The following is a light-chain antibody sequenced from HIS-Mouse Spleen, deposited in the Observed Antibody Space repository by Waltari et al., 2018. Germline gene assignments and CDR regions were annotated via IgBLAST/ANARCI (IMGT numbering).Light chain of an antibody. V-gene: IGLV2-11*01. Sequence: LTQPRSVSGSPGQSVTIPCTGTSSDVGGYNYVSWYQQHPGKAPKLMIYDDSKRPSGVPDRFSGSKSGNTASLTISGLQAEDEADYYCCSYAGSYTGVFGTGTKVTVL. J-gene: IGLJ1*01. CDR2: DDS. CDR3: CSYAGSYTGV. CDR1: SSDVGGYNY.